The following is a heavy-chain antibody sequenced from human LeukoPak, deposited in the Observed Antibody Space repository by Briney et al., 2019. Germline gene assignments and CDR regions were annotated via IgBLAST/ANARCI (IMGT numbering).Heavy chain of an antibody. CDR2: INPSSGST. J-gene: IGHJ3*02. CDR3: ARDERGYSGYDPGQLQWLVQGDAFDI. V-gene: IGHV1-46*01. D-gene: IGHD5-12*01. CDR1: GYTFTSYY. Sequence: GTSVKVSCKAPGYTFTSYYMHWVRQAPGQGLEWMGIINPSSGSTSYAEKFQGRVTMTRDTPTSTVYMELSSLRSEDTAVYYCARDERGYSGYDPGQLQWLVQGDAFDIWGQGTMVTVSS.